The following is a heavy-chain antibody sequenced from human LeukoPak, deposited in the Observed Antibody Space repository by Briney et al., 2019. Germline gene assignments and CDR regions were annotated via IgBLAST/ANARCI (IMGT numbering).Heavy chain of an antibody. Sequence: GASLRLSCATSGFTFSRYWMNWVRQAPGKGLEWVANIKQDGSEKYYVDSVKGRCTTSRDNAKNSLYLQMSSLRVEDTAVYYCAGAMYSGSFDPWGQGILVTVSS. V-gene: IGHV3-7*02. CDR1: GFTFSRYW. D-gene: IGHD1-26*01. CDR2: IKQDGSEK. J-gene: IGHJ5*02. CDR3: AGAMYSGSFDP.